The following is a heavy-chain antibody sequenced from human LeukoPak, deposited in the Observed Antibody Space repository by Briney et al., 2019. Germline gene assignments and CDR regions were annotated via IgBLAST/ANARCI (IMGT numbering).Heavy chain of an antibody. CDR2: IIPIFGTA. CDR1: GGTFSSYA. Sequence: VASVKVFCKASGGTFSSYAISWVRQAPGQGLEWMGGIIPIFGTANYAQKFQGRVTITADESTSTAYMELSSLRSEDTAVYYCASSYYGSGSTSFGYYYYIDVWGKGTTVTISS. D-gene: IGHD3-10*01. V-gene: IGHV1-69*13. CDR3: ASSYYGSGSTSFGYYYYIDV. J-gene: IGHJ6*03.